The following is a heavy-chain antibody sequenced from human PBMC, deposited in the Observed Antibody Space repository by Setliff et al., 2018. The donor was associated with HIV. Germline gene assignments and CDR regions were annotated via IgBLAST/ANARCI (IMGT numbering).Heavy chain of an antibody. CDR3: AAASSWDV. D-gene: IGHD6-13*01. J-gene: IGHJ6*04. CDR1: GGSISTSRHY. CDR2: IYYTGST. V-gene: IGHV4-39*07. Sequence: SETLSLTCTVSGGSISTSRHYRGWIRQPPGKGLEWIGSIYYTGSTYYNPSLKSRVTISVDTSMDQFSLKLNSVTAADTAVYYCAAASSWDVWGKGTTVTVSS.